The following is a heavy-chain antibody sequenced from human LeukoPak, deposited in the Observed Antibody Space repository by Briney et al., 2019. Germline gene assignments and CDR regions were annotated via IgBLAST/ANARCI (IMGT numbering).Heavy chain of an antibody. CDR1: GFTFSSYG. Sequence: PAGGSLRLSCAASGFTFSSYGMSWVRQAPGRGLEGVSAISGSGVSTYYADSVKGRFTISRDNSKNTLYLQMNSLKTEDAAVYYCTRIAYYYGSGSLKEGRALYYYYYMDVWGKGTTVTISS. D-gene: IGHD3-10*01. J-gene: IGHJ6*03. CDR3: TRIAYYYGSGSLKEGRALYYYYYMDV. V-gene: IGHV3-23*01. CDR2: ISGSGVST.